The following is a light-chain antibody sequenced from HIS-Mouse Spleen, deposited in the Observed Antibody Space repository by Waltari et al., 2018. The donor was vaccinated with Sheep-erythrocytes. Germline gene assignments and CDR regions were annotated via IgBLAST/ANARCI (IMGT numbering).Light chain of an antibody. J-gene: IGLJ1*01. CDR3: CSYAGSYNHV. Sequence: QSARTQPRSVSGPPGQSVTISCTGTSIDVGGYNYVSWYQQHPGKAPKLMIYDVSKRPSGVPDRFSGSKSGNTASLTISGLQAEDEADYYCCSYAGSYNHVFATGTKVTVL. V-gene: IGLV2-11*01. CDR1: SIDVGGYNY. CDR2: DVS.